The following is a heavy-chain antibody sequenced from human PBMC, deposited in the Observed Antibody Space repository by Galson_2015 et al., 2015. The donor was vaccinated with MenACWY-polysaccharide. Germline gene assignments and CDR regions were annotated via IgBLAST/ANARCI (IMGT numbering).Heavy chain of an antibody. J-gene: IGHJ4*02. V-gene: IGHV1-8*01. Sequence: SVKVSCKASGYTFTSFDINWVRQAPGQGLEWMGWMNPNSHNTGSAQKFRGRVTMTSDTSINTAYMELTSLRSDDTAVYYCARAVGDLDYWGQGTLVTVSS. CDR1: GYTFTSFD. CDR2: MNPNSHNT. D-gene: IGHD2-21*02. CDR3: ARAVGDLDY.